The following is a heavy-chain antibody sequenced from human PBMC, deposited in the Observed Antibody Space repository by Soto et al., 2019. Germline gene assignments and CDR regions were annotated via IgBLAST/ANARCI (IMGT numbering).Heavy chain of an antibody. CDR1: GFTFSNAW. D-gene: IGHD5-18*01. Sequence: XVSLRLSCAASGFTFSNAWMSWVRQAPGKGLEWVGRIKSKTDGGTTDYAAPVKGRFTISRDDSKNTLYLQMNSLKTEDTAVYYCTTGGYSSDYYGMDVWGQGTTVTVSS. V-gene: IGHV3-15*01. CDR2: IKSKTDGGTT. CDR3: TTGGYSSDYYGMDV. J-gene: IGHJ6*02.